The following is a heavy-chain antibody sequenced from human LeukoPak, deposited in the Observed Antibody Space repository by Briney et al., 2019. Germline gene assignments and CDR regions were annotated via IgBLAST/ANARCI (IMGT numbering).Heavy chain of an antibody. CDR1: GGSISSSSYY. J-gene: IGHJ4*02. V-gene: IGHV4-39*01. CDR3: ARHPTYYYDSSGYYDY. D-gene: IGHD3-22*01. Sequence: SETLSLTCTVSGGSISSSSYYWGWIRQPPGKGLEWIGSIYYSGSTYYNPSLKSRVTISVDTSKNQFTLKLCSVTAADTAVYYCARHPTYYYDSSGYYDYWGQGTLVTVSS. CDR2: IYYSGST.